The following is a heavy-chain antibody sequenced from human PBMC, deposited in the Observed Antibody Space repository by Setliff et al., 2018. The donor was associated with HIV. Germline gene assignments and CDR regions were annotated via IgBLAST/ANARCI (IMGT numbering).Heavy chain of an antibody. CDR1: GGSIRSHY. V-gene: IGHV4-59*11. D-gene: IGHD5-18*01. CDR3: ARVPRQLLKGAAAYFDY. J-gene: IGHJ4*02. Sequence: PSETLSLTCTVSGGSIRSHYWSWIRGSPGKGLEWIGYIYYSGSTNYNPSLKSRVTISVDTSKNQFSLRLSSVTAADTAVYYCARVPRQLLKGAAAYFDYWGQGILVTVSS. CDR2: IYYSGST.